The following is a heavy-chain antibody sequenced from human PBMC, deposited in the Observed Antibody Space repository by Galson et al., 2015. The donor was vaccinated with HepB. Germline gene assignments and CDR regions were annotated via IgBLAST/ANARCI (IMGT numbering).Heavy chain of an antibody. CDR1: GGSISSGGYY. CDR2: IYYSGST. Sequence: LSLTCTVSGGSISSGGYYWSWIRQHPGKGLEWIGYIYYSGSTYYNPSLKSRVTISVDTSKNQFSLKLSSVTAADTAVYYCARDLPYCSSTSCYGAYYGMDVWGQGTTVTV. V-gene: IGHV4-31*03. CDR3: ARDLPYCSSTSCYGAYYGMDV. J-gene: IGHJ6*02. D-gene: IGHD2-2*01.